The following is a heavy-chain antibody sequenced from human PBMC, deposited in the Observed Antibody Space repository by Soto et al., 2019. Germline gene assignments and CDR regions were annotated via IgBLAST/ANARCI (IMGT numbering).Heavy chain of an antibody. J-gene: IGHJ6*02. CDR2: ISYDGSNK. D-gene: IGHD3-16*01. CDR1: GFTFSSYG. V-gene: IGHV3-30*18. CDR3: AKVMLGFWGGARYYYYYGMDV. Sequence: QVQLVESGGGVVQPGRSLRLSCAASGFTFSSYGMHWVRQAPGKGLEWVAVISYDGSNKYYADSVKGRFTISRDNSKNTLYLQMNSLRAEDTAVYYCAKVMLGFWGGARYYYYYGMDVWGQGTTVTVSS.